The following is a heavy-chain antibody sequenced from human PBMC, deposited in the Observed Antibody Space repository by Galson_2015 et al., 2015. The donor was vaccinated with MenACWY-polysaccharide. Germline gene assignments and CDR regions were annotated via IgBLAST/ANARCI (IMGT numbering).Heavy chain of an antibody. V-gene: IGHV3-48*01. CDR2: ISSSSSTI. CDR3: ARGPVISLTYYYYYGMDV. J-gene: IGHJ6*02. D-gene: IGHD4-23*01. Sequence: SLRLSCAASGFTFSSYSMNWVRQTPGKGLEWVSYISSSSSTIYYADSVKGRFTISRDNAKNSLYLQMNSLRAEDTAGYYCARGPVISLTYYYYYGMDVWGQGTTVTVSS. CDR1: GFTFSSYS.